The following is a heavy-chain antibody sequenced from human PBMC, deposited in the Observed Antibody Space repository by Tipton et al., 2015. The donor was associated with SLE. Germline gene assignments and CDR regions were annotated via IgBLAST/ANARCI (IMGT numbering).Heavy chain of an antibody. V-gene: IGHV3-74*01. Sequence: SLRLSCAASGFTFSSYWMHWVRQAPGKGLVWVSRINSDGSSTSYADSVKGRFTISRDNAKNTLYLQMNSLRAEDTAVYYCARGGLYYYDSSGYYYVRDAFDIWGQGTMATVSS. J-gene: IGHJ3*02. CDR2: INSDGSST. CDR3: ARGGLYYYDSSGYYYVRDAFDI. CDR1: GFTFSSYW. D-gene: IGHD3-22*01.